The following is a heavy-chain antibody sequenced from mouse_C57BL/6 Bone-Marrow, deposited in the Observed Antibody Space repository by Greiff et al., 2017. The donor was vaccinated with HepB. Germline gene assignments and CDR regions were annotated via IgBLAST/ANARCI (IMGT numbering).Heavy chain of an antibody. J-gene: IGHJ1*03. V-gene: IGHV1-76*01. CDR3: ARIADDGYCWHFDV. Sequence: VQLQQSGAELVRPGASVKLSCKASGYTFTDYYINWVKQRPGQGLEWIARIYPGSGNTYYNEKFKGKATLTAEKSSSTAYMQLSSLTSEDSAVYFCARIADDGYCWHFDVWGTGTTVTVSS. D-gene: IGHD2-3*01. CDR1: GYTFTDYY. CDR2: IYPGSGNT.